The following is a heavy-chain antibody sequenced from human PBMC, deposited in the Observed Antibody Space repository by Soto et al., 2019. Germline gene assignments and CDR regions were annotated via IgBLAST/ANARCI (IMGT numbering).Heavy chain of an antibody. CDR2: IAESYPYR. CDR3: TRGAEAFWSGQPEAFDY. Sequence: PGGSLRLSCVASGFTFSGFSMNWVRQAPGKGLEWVSSIAESYPYRHYADSVRGRFTISKDNAKNTVHLQMNSLRAEDSAVYYCTRGAEAFWSGQPEAFDYWGQGTRVTVSS. D-gene: IGHD3-3*01. V-gene: IGHV3-21*01. CDR1: GFTFSGFS. J-gene: IGHJ4*02.